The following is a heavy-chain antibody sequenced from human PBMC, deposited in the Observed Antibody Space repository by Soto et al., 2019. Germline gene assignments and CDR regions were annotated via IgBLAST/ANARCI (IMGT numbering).Heavy chain of an antibody. CDR3: ARDPYLGDHQY. V-gene: IGHV1-18*01. CDR2: ISAYSGKT. CDR1: GYTFTTYG. D-gene: IGHD3-16*01. Sequence: QVQLVQSGGEVKKPGASVKVSCKTSGYTFTTYGISWVRQAPGQGLEWVGWISAYSGKTHYAQTVPGKVTMTTDTSTNTAYLELRSLRSDDTAVYYCARDPYLGDHQYWGQGTLVTVSS. J-gene: IGHJ4*02.